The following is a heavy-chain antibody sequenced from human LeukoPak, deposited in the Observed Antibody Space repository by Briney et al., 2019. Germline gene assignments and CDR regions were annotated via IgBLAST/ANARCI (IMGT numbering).Heavy chain of an antibody. CDR3: AKDTGSASYYYMDV. Sequence: PGRSLRLSCAASGFTFDDYAMHWVRQAPGKGLEWVSGISWNSGSIGYADSVKGRFTISRDNAKNSLYLQMNSLRAEDTALYYCAKDTGSASYYYMDVWGQGTAVTVSS. CDR1: GFTFDDYA. D-gene: IGHD3-10*01. CDR2: ISWNSGSI. J-gene: IGHJ6*03. V-gene: IGHV3-9*01.